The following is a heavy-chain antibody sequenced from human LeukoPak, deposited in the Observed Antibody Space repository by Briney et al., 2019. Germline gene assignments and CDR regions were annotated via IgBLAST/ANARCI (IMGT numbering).Heavy chain of an antibody. CDR3: ARVGDHFHWNLDL. D-gene: IGHD5-24*01. CDR1: GFTVGTKY. CDR2: IYSGGTT. V-gene: IGHV3-53*01. Sequence: PGGSLRLSCAASGFTVGTKYMNWVRQAPGKGLEWVSIIYSGGTTYYADSVKGRFTISRDTPKNTLSLQMNSLRAEDTAVYFCARVGDHFHWNLDLWGRGTLVTVSS. J-gene: IGHJ2*01.